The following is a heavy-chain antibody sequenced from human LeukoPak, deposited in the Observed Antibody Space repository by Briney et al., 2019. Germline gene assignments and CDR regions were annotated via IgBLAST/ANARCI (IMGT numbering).Heavy chain of an antibody. Sequence: SETLSLTCAVSGGSISSGGYSWSWIRQPPGKGLEWIGYIYHSGSTYYNPSLKSRVTISVDRPKNQFSLKLSSVTAADTAVYYCARTADYGDYFDYWGQGTLVTVSS. D-gene: IGHD4-17*01. CDR3: ARTADYGDYFDY. CDR1: GGSISSGGYS. J-gene: IGHJ4*02. V-gene: IGHV4-30-2*01. CDR2: IYHSGST.